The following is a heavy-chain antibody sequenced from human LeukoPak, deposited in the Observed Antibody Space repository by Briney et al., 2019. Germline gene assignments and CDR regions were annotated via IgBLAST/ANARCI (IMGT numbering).Heavy chain of an antibody. CDR2: IRSKANSYAT. D-gene: IGHD3-10*01. Sequence: PGGSLRLSCAASGFTFSGSAMHWVRQASGKGLEWVGRIRSKANSYATAYAASVKGRFTISRDDSKNTAYLQMNSLKTEDTAVYYCTRPRSGSGIDVWGKGTTVTVSS. CDR1: GFTFSGSA. J-gene: IGHJ6*04. V-gene: IGHV3-73*01. CDR3: TRPRSGSGIDV.